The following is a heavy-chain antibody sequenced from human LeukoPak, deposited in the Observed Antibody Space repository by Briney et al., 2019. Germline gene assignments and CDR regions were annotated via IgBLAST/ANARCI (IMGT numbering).Heavy chain of an antibody. CDR2: IKQHGSEK. J-gene: IGHJ4*02. Sequence: GGSLRLSCAASGFTFSSFWMSWVRQAPGKGLEWVANIKQHGSEKYYVDSVKGRFTVSRDNSKNTLYLQMNSLRAEDTAVYYCAKDSAEQQLVRDFDYWGQGTLVTVSS. D-gene: IGHD6-13*01. CDR3: AKDSAEQQLVRDFDY. V-gene: IGHV3-7*03. CDR1: GFTFSSFW.